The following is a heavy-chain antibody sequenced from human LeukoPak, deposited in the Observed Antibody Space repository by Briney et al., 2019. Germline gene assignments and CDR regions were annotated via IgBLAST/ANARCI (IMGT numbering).Heavy chain of an antibody. Sequence: SETLSLTCTVSGGSISSSSYYWGWIRQPPGKGLEWIGSIYYSGSTYYNPSLKSRVTISVDTSKNQFSLKLSSATAADTAVYYCARHGRLWLGDFDYWGQGTLVTVSS. CDR2: IYYSGST. CDR3: ARHGRLWLGDFDY. CDR1: GGSISSSSYY. V-gene: IGHV4-39*01. J-gene: IGHJ4*02. D-gene: IGHD6-19*01.